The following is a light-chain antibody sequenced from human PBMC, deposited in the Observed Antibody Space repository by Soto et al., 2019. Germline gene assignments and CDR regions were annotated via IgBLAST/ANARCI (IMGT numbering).Light chain of an antibody. CDR1: QSVSSN. Sequence: EIVMTQSPATLSVSPGERATLSCRASQSVSSNLAWYQQKPGQAPRLLICVASTGSTGIPARFSGSGSGTEFTLTISSRQSEDFAVYYSQRYKNWPAWTFGQGTKVEIK. J-gene: IGKJ1*01. CDR3: QRYKNWPAWT. V-gene: IGKV3-15*01. CDR2: VAS.